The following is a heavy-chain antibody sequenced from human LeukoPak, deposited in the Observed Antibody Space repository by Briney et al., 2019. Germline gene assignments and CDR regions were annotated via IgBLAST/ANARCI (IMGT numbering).Heavy chain of an antibody. J-gene: IGHJ6*02. CDR2: IKPDGGEK. CDR3: ARAAVAGPGDV. V-gene: IGHV3-7*04. D-gene: IGHD6-19*01. Sequence: GGPLRLSCAPSGFAFSNYWMNWAGQAPGKGLEWVANIKPDGGEKYYVDSLKGRFTISRDNAENSLYLQMNSLRAEDTAVYYCARAAVAGPGDVWGQGTTVTVSS. CDR1: GFAFSNYW.